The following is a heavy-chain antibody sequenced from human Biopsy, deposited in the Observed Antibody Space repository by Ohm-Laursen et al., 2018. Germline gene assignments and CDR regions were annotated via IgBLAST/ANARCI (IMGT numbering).Heavy chain of an antibody. CDR2: IGGDNGDT. V-gene: IGHV1-18*04. D-gene: IGHD3-22*01. J-gene: IGHJ4*02. Sequence: SVKVSCNASGNTFATYHIHWVRQASGQGLEWVGYIGGDNGDTKYAQKFQGRVTMTTDTSTSTAYMELRSLRSDDTAFYYCARDGKYDSRGYWGPGTLVTVSS. CDR3: ARDGKYDSRGY. CDR1: GNTFATYH.